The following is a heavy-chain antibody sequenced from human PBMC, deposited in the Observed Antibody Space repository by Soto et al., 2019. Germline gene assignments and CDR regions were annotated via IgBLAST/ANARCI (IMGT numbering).Heavy chain of an antibody. Sequence: GGSLRLSCAASGFIFSSYAMSWVRQAPGKGLEWVSDISGSGGSTYYADSVKGRFTISRDNSKNTLFLQMNRLRAEDTAVYYCVKGRYCSVGSCYPRWSDPWGQGTLVTASS. CDR3: VKGRYCSVGSCYPRWSDP. V-gene: IGHV3-23*01. CDR1: GFIFSSYA. J-gene: IGHJ5*02. D-gene: IGHD2-15*01. CDR2: ISGSGGST.